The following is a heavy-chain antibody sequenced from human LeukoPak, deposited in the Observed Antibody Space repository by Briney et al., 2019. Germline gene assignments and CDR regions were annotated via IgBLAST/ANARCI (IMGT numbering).Heavy chain of an antibody. CDR3: ARRSRGGLYFDY. CDR1: GGSISSGGYS. CDR2: IYTSGST. D-gene: IGHD2-15*01. V-gene: IGHV4-61*02. J-gene: IGHJ4*02. Sequence: TLSLTCAVSGGSISSGGYSWSWIRQPAGKGLEWIGRIYTSGSTNYNPSLKSRVTMSVDTSKNQFSLKLSSVTAADTAVYYCARRSRGGLYFDYWGQGTLVTVSS.